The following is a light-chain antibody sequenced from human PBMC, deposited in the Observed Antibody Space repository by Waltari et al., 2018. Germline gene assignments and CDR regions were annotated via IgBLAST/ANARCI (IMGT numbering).Light chain of an antibody. CDR2: AAS. CDR1: QSISRY. V-gene: IGKV1-39*01. Sequence: DIQMTQSPSSLSASVGDRVIITCRASQSISRYLNWYQQKPGEAPKLLIYAASSLQSGVPSTFSGAGSGTDFTLTISSLQPEDFATYFCQQSYIPPITFGLGTRRDIK. J-gene: IGKJ5*01. CDR3: QQSYIPPIT.